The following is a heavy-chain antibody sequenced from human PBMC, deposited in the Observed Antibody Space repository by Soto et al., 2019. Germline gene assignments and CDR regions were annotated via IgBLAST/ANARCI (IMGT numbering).Heavy chain of an antibody. CDR3: ARMVRGSNIDYYHYMDV. D-gene: IGHD3-10*01. CDR2: ISASNGDT. CDR1: GYSFTSHG. V-gene: IGHV1-18*01. J-gene: IGHJ6*03. Sequence: QVQLVQSGAEVKKPGASVKVSCKASGYSFTSHGISWVRQAPGQGLEWMAWISASNGDTNYAQKFQGRGTATTDTSTSTGYMELRSLRSEDTAVYYCARMVRGSNIDYYHYMDVCGKGTTVTVSS.